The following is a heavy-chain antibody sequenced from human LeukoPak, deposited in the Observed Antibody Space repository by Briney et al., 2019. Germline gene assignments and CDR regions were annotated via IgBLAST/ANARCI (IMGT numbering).Heavy chain of an antibody. CDR3: ARDLGLTTVTSYWDF. Sequence: GGSLRLSCAASGFTFSTYWMSWVRQAPGKGLEWVANIKQDGSEKYYVDSVKGRFTISRDNAKNSLYLQMNSLRAEDTAVYYCARDLGLTTVTSYWDFWGQGTLVTVSS. CDR1: GFTFSTYW. V-gene: IGHV3-7*05. D-gene: IGHD4-17*01. CDR2: IKQDGSEK. J-gene: IGHJ4*02.